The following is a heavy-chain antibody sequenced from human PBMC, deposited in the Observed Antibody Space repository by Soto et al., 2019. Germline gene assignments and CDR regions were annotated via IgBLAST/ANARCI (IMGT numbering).Heavy chain of an antibody. Sequence: QVQLQESGPGLVKPSETLSLTCTVSGGSVSSGSYYWSWIRQPPGKGLEWIGYIYYSGSTNYNPSLKSRVIIAVDTSKNQFSRKLSSVTAADTAVYYCARGEGYCTNGVCYGGFDYWGQGTLVTVSS. J-gene: IGHJ4*02. D-gene: IGHD2-8*01. CDR1: GGSVSSGSYY. V-gene: IGHV4-61*01. CDR2: IYYSGST. CDR3: ARGEGYCTNGVCYGGFDY.